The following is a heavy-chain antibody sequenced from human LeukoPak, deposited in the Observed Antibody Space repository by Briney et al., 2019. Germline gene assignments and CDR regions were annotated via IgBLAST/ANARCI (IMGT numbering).Heavy chain of an antibody. J-gene: IGHJ4*02. Sequence: SETLSLTCTISGGSISSYYWSWIRQPPGKGLEWIGYIYYSGSANYNPSLKSRVTISVDTSKNQFSLKLSSVTAADTAVYYCARTGGVIWFGELSGFDYWGQGTLATVSS. CDR2: IYYSGSA. CDR3: ARTGGVIWFGELSGFDY. D-gene: IGHD3-10*01. V-gene: IGHV4-59*01. CDR1: GGSISSYY.